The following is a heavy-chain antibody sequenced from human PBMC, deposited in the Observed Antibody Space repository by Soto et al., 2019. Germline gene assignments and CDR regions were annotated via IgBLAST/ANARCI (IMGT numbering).Heavy chain of an antibody. V-gene: IGHV3-48*01. CDR1: GFTFSSYS. J-gene: IGHJ3*02. Sequence: EVQLVESGGGLVQPGGSLRLSCAASGFTFSSYSMNWVRQAPGKGLEWVSYISSSSSTIYYAASVKGRFTISRDNAKNSLYLQMNSLRAEDTAVYYCARDDPITIFGVADAFDIWGQGTMVTVSS. D-gene: IGHD3-3*01. CDR2: ISSSSSTI. CDR3: ARDDPITIFGVADAFDI.